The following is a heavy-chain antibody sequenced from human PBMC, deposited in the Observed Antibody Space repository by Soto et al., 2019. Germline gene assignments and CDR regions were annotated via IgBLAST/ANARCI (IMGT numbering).Heavy chain of an antibody. J-gene: IGHJ4*02. D-gene: IGHD6-19*01. CDR2: VFHTGGT. CDR3: ARVFSSGSGWMYYFDF. Sequence: QVQLQESGPGLVKPSETLSLTCTVSSDSIAGENWWSWLRQPPGLGLEWIGEVFHTGGTNYNPSLKSRVTMEVDKSKNQFSLKLISATAADTAVYYCARVFSSGSGWMYYFDFWGQGTLVSVSS. CDR1: SDSIAGENW. V-gene: IGHV4-4*02.